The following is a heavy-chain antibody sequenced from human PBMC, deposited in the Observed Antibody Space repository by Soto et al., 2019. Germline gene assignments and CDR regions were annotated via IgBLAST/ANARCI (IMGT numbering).Heavy chain of an antibody. J-gene: IGHJ4*02. D-gene: IGHD1-1*01. CDR1: GFTVSNNY. CDR3: GNWPGGGGY. Sequence: EVQLVESGGGLIQPGGSLRLSCAVSGFTVSNNYMSWVRQAPGKGLEGVSVIYSGGYTAYGDSVKGRFTISRDNSKNPLYLKEKTRSARPPAVYYCGNWPGGGGYWGQGTLVTVSS. CDR2: IYSGGYT. V-gene: IGHV3-53*01.